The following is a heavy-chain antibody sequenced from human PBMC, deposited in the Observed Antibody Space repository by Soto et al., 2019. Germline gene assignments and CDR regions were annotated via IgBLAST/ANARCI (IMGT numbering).Heavy chain of an antibody. J-gene: IGHJ5*02. CDR3: ARYKISIRSFDL. D-gene: IGHD2-21*01. CDR2: IFQLFIT. V-gene: IGHV4-30-2*01. CDR1: VFSIVSVFHA. Sequence: SDTRSLTCSFCVFSIVSVFHAVSCIRQPPGRGLEWIGYIFQLFITYYTPSLKSRVTISIDRSKNQLSLNLTSVTAADTAVYYCARYKISIRSFDLWGQRTLVTVSS.